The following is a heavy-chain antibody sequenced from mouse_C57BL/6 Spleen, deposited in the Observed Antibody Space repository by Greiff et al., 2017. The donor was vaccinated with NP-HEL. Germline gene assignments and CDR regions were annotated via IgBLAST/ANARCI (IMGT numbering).Heavy chain of an antibody. CDR3: ARKSYGSSYGDYAMDY. D-gene: IGHD1-1*01. Sequence: VQLQQSGAELARPGASVKLSCKASGYTFTSYGISWVKQRTGQGLEWIGEIYPRSGNTYYNEKFKGKATLTADKSSSTAYMELRSLTSEDSAVYFCARKSYGSSYGDYAMDYWGQGTSVTVSS. CDR2: IYPRSGNT. J-gene: IGHJ4*01. V-gene: IGHV1-81*01. CDR1: GYTFTSYG.